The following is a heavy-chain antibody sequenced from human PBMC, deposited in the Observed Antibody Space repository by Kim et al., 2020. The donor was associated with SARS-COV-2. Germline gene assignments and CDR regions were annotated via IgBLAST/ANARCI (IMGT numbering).Heavy chain of an antibody. Sequence: GGSLRLSCAASGFTFSDYYMTWIRQAPGKGLEWVSYISSSGSTIYYADSVKGRFTISRDNAKNSLYLQMNSLRAEDTAVYYCASSSGYHYFDYWGQGTLVTVSS. CDR3: ASSSGYHYFDY. CDR1: GFTFSDYY. V-gene: IGHV3-11*01. J-gene: IGHJ4*02. D-gene: IGHD3-22*01. CDR2: ISSSGSTI.